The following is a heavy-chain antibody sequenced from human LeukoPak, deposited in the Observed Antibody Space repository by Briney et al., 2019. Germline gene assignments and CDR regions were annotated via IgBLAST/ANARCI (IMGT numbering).Heavy chain of an antibody. CDR2: MSYVGSNK. J-gene: IGHJ3*02. D-gene: IGHD4-17*01. V-gene: IGHV3-30*04. Sequence: PGRSLRLSCAASGFTFSSYAMHWVRQAPGKGLEWVAVMSYVGSNKYYADSVKGRFTISRDNSKNTLYLQMNSLRAEDTAVYYCARNGDYGIHDAFDIWGQGTVVTVSS. CDR1: GFTFSSYA. CDR3: ARNGDYGIHDAFDI.